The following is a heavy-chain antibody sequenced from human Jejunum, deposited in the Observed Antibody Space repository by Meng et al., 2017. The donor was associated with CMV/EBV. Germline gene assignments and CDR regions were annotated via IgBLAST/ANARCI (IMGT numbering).Heavy chain of an antibody. Sequence: QVKVRESGHGPVKPSGTLSLTWDVSGGSIRNDQGWSWVRQAPGKGLEWIGEIYHSGRTNYNPSVKSRVSMSVDKSQNHFSLRLSSVTAADTAVYYCTTLYGDSISWGQGTLVTVSS. J-gene: IGHJ4*02. V-gene: IGHV4-4*02. CDR1: GGSIRNDQG. D-gene: IGHD4-17*01. CDR2: IYHSGRT. CDR3: TTLYGDSIS.